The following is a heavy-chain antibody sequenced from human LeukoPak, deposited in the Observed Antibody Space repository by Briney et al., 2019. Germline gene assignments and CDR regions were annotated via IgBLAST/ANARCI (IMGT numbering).Heavy chain of an antibody. CDR1: GGTFSSYA. Sequence: GASVKVSCKASGGTFSSYAISWVRQAPGQGLEWMGWINPNSGGTNYAQKFQGRVTMTRDTSISTAYMELSRLRSDDTAVYYCARGSSVRGVISPMDVWGKGTTVTISS. CDR2: INPNSGGT. D-gene: IGHD3-10*01. V-gene: IGHV1-2*02. J-gene: IGHJ6*04. CDR3: ARGSSVRGVISPMDV.